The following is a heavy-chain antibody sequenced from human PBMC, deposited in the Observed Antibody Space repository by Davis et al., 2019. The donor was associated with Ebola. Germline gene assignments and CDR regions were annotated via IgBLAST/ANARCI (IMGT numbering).Heavy chain of an antibody. Sequence: SVKVSCKASGGTLTRNAISWVRQAPGQGLEWMGGIIPIFGTPNYAQKLQGRVTMTTDTSTSTAYMELRSLRSDDTAVYYCARDLTNWNDFYYYYGMDVWGQGTTVTVSS. V-gene: IGHV1-69*05. CDR1: GGTLTRNA. D-gene: IGHD1-1*01. CDR2: IIPIFGTP. J-gene: IGHJ6*02. CDR3: ARDLTNWNDFYYYYGMDV.